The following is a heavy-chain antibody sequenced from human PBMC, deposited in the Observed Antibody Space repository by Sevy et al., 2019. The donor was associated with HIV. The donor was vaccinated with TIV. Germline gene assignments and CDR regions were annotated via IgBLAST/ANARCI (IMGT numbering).Heavy chain of an antibody. CDR2: IFHSGRT. CDR1: NSSISSGYF. J-gene: IGHJ4*02. V-gene: IGHV4-38-2*02. D-gene: IGHD2-15*01. CDR3: ARVSGGNADY. Sequence: ETLSLTCSVSNSSISSGYFWAWIRQPPGKGLEWIGSIFHSGRTYYNPSLKSRVTISVDTSKNQFSLRLTSVTAADTAVYYCARVSGGNADYWGQGTLVTVSS.